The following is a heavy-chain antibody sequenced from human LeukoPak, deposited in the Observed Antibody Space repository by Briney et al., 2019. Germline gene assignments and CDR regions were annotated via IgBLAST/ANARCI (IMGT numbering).Heavy chain of an antibody. Sequence: SETLSLTCSVSGGSISGYYWTWVRQPPGKGLEWIGQIHYSGRADYNPSLKSRITMSVDTSRNQISLKLSSVTAADTAIHYCVRFGVNYDMDVWGQGTTVTVFS. J-gene: IGHJ6*02. CDR2: IHYSGRA. V-gene: IGHV4-59*01. CDR1: GGSISGYY. CDR3: VRFGVNYDMDV. D-gene: IGHD3-16*01.